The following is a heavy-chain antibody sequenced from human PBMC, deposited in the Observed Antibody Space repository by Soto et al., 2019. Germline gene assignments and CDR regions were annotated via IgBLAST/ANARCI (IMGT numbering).Heavy chain of an antibody. CDR2: IKYSGTT. CDR1: GGSISSSSCH. J-gene: IGHJ4*02. CDR3: ARHYAVVLYHFDY. D-gene: IGHD2-15*01. Sequence: PSETLSLTCTVSGGSISSSSCHWGWIRQPPGKGLEWIASIKYSGTTFYNPSLKSRVTTSVDTSKNQFSLKLSSVTAADTAVYYCARHYAVVLYHFDYWGLGTLVTVSS. V-gene: IGHV4-39*01.